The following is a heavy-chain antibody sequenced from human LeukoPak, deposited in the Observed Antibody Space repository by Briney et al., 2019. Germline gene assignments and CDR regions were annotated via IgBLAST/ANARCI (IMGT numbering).Heavy chain of an antibody. CDR2: ISGNGGST. J-gene: IGHJ1*01. Sequence: GGSLRLSCAASEFTFSSYAMTWVRQAPGKGLEWVSVISGNGGSTYYADSVKGRFTISRDNSKNTLYLQMNSLRAEDTAVYYCAKDRDRYVSVYFQHWGQGTLVTVSS. V-gene: IGHV3-23*01. D-gene: IGHD3-16*01. CDR3: AKDRDRYVSVYFQH. CDR1: EFTFSSYA.